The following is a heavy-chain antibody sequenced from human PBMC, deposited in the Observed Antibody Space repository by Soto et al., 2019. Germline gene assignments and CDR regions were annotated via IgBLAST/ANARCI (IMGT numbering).Heavy chain of an antibody. CDR3: ARGAYSSSWYYFDY. Sequence: GGSLRLSCAASGFTFSSYEMNWVRQAPGKGLEWVSYISSSGSTIYYADSVKGRFTISRDNAKNSLYLQMNSLRAEDTAVYYCARGAYSSSWYYFDYWGQGTLVTVSS. J-gene: IGHJ4*02. D-gene: IGHD6-13*01. V-gene: IGHV3-48*03. CDR2: ISSSGSTI. CDR1: GFTFSSYE.